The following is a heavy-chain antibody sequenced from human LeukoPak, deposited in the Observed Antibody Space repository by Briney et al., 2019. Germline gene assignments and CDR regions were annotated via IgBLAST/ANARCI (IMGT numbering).Heavy chain of an antibody. J-gene: IGHJ4*02. CDR3: ARGVGGSSTNSPYFDY. V-gene: IGHV4-59*01. D-gene: IGHD6-13*01. CDR2: IYYSGST. CDR1: GGSISSYY. Sequence: PSETLSLTCTVSGGSISSYYWSWIRQPPGKGLEWIGYIYYSGSTNYNPSLKSRVTISVDTSKNQFSLKLSSVTAAGTAVYYCARGVGGSSTNSPYFDYWGQGTLVTVSS.